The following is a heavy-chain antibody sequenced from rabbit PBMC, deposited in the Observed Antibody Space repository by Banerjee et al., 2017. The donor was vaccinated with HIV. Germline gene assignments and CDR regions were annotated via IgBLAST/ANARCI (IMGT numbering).Heavy chain of an antibody. CDR2: IDPVFGTT. Sequence: QEQLVESGGGLVQPEGSLKLSCKASGFDFSSYGVSWVRQAPGKGLEWIGYIDPVFGTTYYANWVNGRFTISSHNAQNTLYLQLNSLTAADTATYFCARDPDGTGSIDYDLWGQGTL. J-gene: IGHJ4*01. D-gene: IGHD8-1*01. V-gene: IGHV1S47*01. CDR3: ARDPDGTGSIDYDL. CDR1: GFDFSSYG.